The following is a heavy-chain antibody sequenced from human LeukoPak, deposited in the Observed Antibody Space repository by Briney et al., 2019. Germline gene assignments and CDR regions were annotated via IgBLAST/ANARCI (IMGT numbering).Heavy chain of an antibody. D-gene: IGHD2-2*01. CDR3: ASGIPAAKNYYYYGMDA. Sequence: GGSLRLSCAASGFTFSSYSMNWVRQAPGKGLEWVSSISSSSSYIYYADSVKGRFTISRDNAKNSLYLQMNSLRAEDTAVYYCASGIPAAKNYYYYGMDAWGQGTTVTVSS. CDR1: GFTFSSYS. V-gene: IGHV3-21*01. J-gene: IGHJ6*02. CDR2: ISSSSSYI.